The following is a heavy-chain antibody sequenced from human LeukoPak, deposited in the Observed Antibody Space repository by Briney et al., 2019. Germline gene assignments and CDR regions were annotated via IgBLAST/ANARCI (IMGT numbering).Heavy chain of an antibody. Sequence: ASVKVSCKVPGYTLTELSMHWVRQAPGKGLEWMGGFDPEDGETIYAQKFQGRVTMTEDTSTDTAYMELSSLRSEDTAVYYCATGEDPYYYYYYMDVWGKGTTVTVSS. V-gene: IGHV1-24*01. J-gene: IGHJ6*03. CDR3: ATGEDPYYYYYYMDV. CDR2: FDPEDGET. CDR1: GYTLTELS.